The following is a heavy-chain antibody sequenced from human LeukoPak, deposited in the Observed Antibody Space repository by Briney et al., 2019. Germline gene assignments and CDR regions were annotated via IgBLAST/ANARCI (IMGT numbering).Heavy chain of an antibody. CDR2: ISSSGSTI. Sequence: GGSLRLSCAASGFTFSDYYMSWIRQAPGKGLEWVSYISSSGSTIYYADSVKGRFTISRDNAKNSLYLQMNSLRAEDTAVYYCARVPRSYYDILTGYYTPEYFDYWGQGTLFTVSS. J-gene: IGHJ4*02. CDR1: GFTFSDYY. D-gene: IGHD3-9*01. V-gene: IGHV3-11*01. CDR3: ARVPRSYYDILTGYYTPEYFDY.